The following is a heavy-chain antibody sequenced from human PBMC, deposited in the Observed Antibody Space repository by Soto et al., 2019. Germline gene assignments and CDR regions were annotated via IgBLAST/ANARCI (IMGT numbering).Heavy chain of an antibody. CDR3: ARGSWDDVSGHYYMDV. CDR1: GGSVSSYRAG. J-gene: IGHJ6*03. D-gene: IGHD1-1*01. CDR2: TYYKSKWYY. Sequence: SQALSLTGDIPGGSVSSYRAGWNWITQTPTRGLEWLGRTYYKSKWYYTYAASVKSRMTVSPDTSKNQFSLQLTSVTPEDTAVYYCARGSWDDVSGHYYMDVWDKGTTVTVSS. V-gene: IGHV6-1*01.